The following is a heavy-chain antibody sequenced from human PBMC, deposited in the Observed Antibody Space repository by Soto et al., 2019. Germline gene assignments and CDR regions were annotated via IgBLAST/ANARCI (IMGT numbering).Heavy chain of an antibody. J-gene: IGHJ4*02. Sequence: SLRLSCAASGFIFSNYAMHWVRQAPGKGLELVAVISHDGSNKYYYADSVKGRFTISRDNSKNTLYVQMNSLRVEDTAVYYCARGSPPDYWGQGTLVTVSS. CDR1: GFIFSNYA. CDR3: ARGSPPDY. V-gene: IGHV3-30-3*01. CDR2: ISHDGSNK.